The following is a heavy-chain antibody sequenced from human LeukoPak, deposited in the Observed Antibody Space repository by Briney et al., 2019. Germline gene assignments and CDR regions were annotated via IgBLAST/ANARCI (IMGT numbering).Heavy chain of an antibody. V-gene: IGHV4-59*01. CDR1: GGSISSYY. D-gene: IGHD3-10*01. CDR2: IYYSGST. CDR3: ARVSFYYGSGSYYSSFDP. J-gene: IGHJ5*02. Sequence: PSETLSLTCTVSGGSISSYYWSWIRQPPGKGLEWIGYIYYSGSTNYNPSLKSRVTISVDTSKNQFSLKLSSLTAADTAVYYCARVSFYYGSGSYYSSFDPWGQGTLVTVSS.